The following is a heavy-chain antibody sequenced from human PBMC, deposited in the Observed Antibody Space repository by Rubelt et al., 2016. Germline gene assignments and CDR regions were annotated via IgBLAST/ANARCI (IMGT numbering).Heavy chain of an antibody. V-gene: IGHV4-59*08. CDR3: ATGLQAQRSFDY. J-gene: IGHJ4*02. CDR1: GGSISTYY. CDR2: IYYSGST. D-gene: IGHD3-16*01. Sequence: QVQLQESGPGLVKPSETLSLTCTVSGGSISTYYWSWIRQPPGKGLEWIGYIYYSGSTNYNPSLKSRVTISVDTSKNQFSRRLSSVTAADTAAYYCATGLQAQRSFDYWGQGTLVTVSS.